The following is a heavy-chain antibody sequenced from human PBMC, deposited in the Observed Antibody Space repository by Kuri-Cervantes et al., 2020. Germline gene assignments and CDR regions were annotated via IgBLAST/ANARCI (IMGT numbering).Heavy chain of an antibody. J-gene: IGHJ3*02. D-gene: IGHD2-2*01. Sequence: ASVKVSCKASGYTFTSYGISWVRQAPGQGLEWMAIINPNDLSTVYAQNFQDRVTVTRDTSTSAIFMELSSLRSEDTAVYYCARGPIVPAASAAFDIWGQGTMVTVSS. CDR1: GYTFTSYG. CDR2: INPNDLST. V-gene: IGHV1-46*01. CDR3: ARGPIVPAASAAFDI.